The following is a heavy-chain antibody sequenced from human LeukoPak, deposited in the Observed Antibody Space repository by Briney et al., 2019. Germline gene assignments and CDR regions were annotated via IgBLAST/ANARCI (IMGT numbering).Heavy chain of an antibody. CDR3: ERQSFIAGDNCNYDLNGDDALDI. Sequence: SVQVSCKATGYTFIRYGINWVRQPPAKGLEWMGFITAYDGNRNFSQNFQARVTMTTDTSTTTAYMELKSLRSDDTAVYNCERQSFIAGDNCNYDLNGDDALDIWGQGTMVTVSS. V-gene: IGHV1-18*01. D-gene: IGHD1-7*01. CDR2: ITAYDGNR. CDR1: GYTFIRYG. J-gene: IGHJ3*02.